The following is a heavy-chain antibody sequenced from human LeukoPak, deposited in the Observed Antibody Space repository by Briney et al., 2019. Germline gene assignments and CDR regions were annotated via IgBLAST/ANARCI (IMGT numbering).Heavy chain of an antibody. Sequence: SETLSLTCAVSGGSISSSNWWSWVRQPPGKGLEWIGEIYHSGSTNYNPSLKSRVTISVDKSKNQFSLKLSSVTAADTAVYYCARDRPRLRGYSYGYYYYMDVWGKGTTVTVSS. CDR2: IYHSGST. CDR3: ARDRPRLRGYSYGYYYYMDV. J-gene: IGHJ6*03. CDR1: GGSISSSNW. D-gene: IGHD5-18*01. V-gene: IGHV4-4*02.